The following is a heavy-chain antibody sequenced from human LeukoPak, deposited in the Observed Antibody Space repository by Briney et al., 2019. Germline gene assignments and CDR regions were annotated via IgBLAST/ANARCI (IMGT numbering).Heavy chain of an antibody. CDR3: AGRYDSSGYPLH. CDR1: GFTFSGSA. Sequence: GGSLRLSCAASGFTFSGSALHWVRQASGKGLEWIGRIRSKTNNYATTYAASVTGRFTISRDDAENTAYLQMNSLKTEDTAVYYCAGRYDSSGYPLHWGQGTLVTVSS. J-gene: IGHJ4*02. CDR2: IRSKTNNYAT. V-gene: IGHV3-73*01. D-gene: IGHD3-22*01.